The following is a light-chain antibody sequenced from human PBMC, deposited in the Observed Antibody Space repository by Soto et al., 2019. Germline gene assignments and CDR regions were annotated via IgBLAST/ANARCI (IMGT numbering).Light chain of an antibody. CDR1: QSVSSN. CDR2: AAS. Sequence: TQSPATLSVSPGQRVNLSCRASQSVSSNLAWYQQKPGQAPRLLIYAASTRATGIPARFSGSGSGTEFTLTISSLQSEDFAVYYCQQYNSWPPITFGQGTRLEIK. V-gene: IGKV3-15*01. J-gene: IGKJ5*01. CDR3: QQYNSWPPIT.